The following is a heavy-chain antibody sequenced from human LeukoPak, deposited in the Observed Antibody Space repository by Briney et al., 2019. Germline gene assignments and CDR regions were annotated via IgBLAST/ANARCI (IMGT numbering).Heavy chain of an antibody. J-gene: IGHJ4*02. Sequence: SETLSLICAVYGGSFSGYYWSWIRQPPGKGLEWIGEINHSGSTNYNPSLKSRVTISVDTSKNQFSLKLSSVTAADTAVYYCARGQGYYYGSGSHNLFDYWGQGTLVTVSS. V-gene: IGHV4-34*01. D-gene: IGHD3-10*01. CDR3: ARGQGYYYGSGSHNLFDY. CDR1: GGSFSGYY. CDR2: INHSGST.